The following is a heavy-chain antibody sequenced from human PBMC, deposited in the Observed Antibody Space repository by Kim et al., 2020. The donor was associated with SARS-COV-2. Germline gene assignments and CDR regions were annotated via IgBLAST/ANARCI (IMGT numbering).Heavy chain of an antibody. Sequence: GGSLRLSCAASGFTFSSYAMSWVRQAPGKGLEWVSAISGSGGSTYYADSVKGRFTISRDNSKNTLYLQMNNLRAEDTAVYYCAKDQTEWELLPYFDYWGQGTLVTVSS. CDR1: GFTFSSYA. CDR3: AKDQTEWELLPYFDY. D-gene: IGHD1-26*01. V-gene: IGHV3-23*01. J-gene: IGHJ4*02. CDR2: ISGSGGST.